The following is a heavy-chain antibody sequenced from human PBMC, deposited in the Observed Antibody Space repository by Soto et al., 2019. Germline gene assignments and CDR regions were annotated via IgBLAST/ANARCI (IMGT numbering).Heavy chain of an antibody. CDR3: ARALPYSSSSIGVFDY. D-gene: IGHD6-6*01. V-gene: IGHV3-21*01. J-gene: IGHJ4*02. CDR2: ISSSSSYI. CDR1: GFTFSSYS. Sequence: PGGSLRLSXAASGFTFSSYSMNWVRQAPGKGLEWVSSISSSSSYIYYADSVKGRFTISRDNAKNSLYLQMNSLRAEDTAVYYCARALPYSSSSIGVFDYWGQGTLVTVSS.